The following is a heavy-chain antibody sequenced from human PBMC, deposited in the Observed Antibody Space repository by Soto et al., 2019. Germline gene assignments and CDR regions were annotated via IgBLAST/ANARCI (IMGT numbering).Heavy chain of an antibody. CDR3: AKDLLSSYYYGMDA. CDR1: GFMFGSYA. D-gene: IGHD3-10*01. J-gene: IGHJ6*02. Sequence: EVQLFESGGGLVQPGGSLRLSCAASGFMFGSYAMSWVRQAPGKGLEWVSGISGSGTDTYYADAVKGRVTISRDNAKNTLYLQMNGLRAEDTAIYYCAKDLLSSYYYGMDAWGQGTTVTVSS. V-gene: IGHV3-23*01. CDR2: ISGSGTDT.